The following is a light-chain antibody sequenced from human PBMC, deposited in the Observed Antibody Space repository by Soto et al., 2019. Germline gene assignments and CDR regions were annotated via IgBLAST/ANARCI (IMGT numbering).Light chain of an antibody. Sequence: DIQMTQSPSTLSASVGDRVTITCRASQSISSWLAWYQQKPGKAPNLLIYDASTLESGVPSRFSGSGSGTEFTLTISSLQPDDFATYYCKHYNVYLFTFGPGTKVDIK. CDR2: DAS. CDR1: QSISSW. CDR3: KHYNVYLFT. J-gene: IGKJ3*01. V-gene: IGKV1-5*01.